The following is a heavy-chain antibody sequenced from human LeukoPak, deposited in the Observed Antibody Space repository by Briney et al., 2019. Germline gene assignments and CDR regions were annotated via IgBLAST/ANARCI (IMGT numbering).Heavy chain of an antibody. D-gene: IGHD3-3*01. CDR1: GYTFTSYD. V-gene: IGHV1-8*01. J-gene: IGHJ4*02. Sequence: ASVKVSCKASGYTFTSYDINWVRQATGQGLEWMGWMNPNSGNTGYAQKFQGRVTMTEDTSTDTAYMELSSLRSEDTAVYYCATSTQGFLEWLQDWGQGTLVTVSS. CDR2: MNPNSGNT. CDR3: ATSTQGFLEWLQD.